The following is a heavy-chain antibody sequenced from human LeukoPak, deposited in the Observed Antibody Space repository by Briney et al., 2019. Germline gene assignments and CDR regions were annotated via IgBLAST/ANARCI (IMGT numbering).Heavy chain of an antibody. D-gene: IGHD6-19*01. V-gene: IGHV4-59*01. Sequence: SETLSLTCTVSGGSINSYYWSWIRQPPGKGLEWIGYIYYSGRTNYNPSLKSRVTISVDTSKNQFSLKLTPVTAADTAVYYCARSIAVAGNDAFDIWGRGTMVTVSS. J-gene: IGHJ3*02. CDR1: GGSINSYY. CDR3: ARSIAVAGNDAFDI. CDR2: IYYSGRT.